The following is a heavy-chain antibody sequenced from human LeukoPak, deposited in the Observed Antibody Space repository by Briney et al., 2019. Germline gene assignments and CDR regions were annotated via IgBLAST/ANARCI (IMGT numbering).Heavy chain of an antibody. CDR1: GFTFSSYW. Sequence: PGGSLRLSCAASGFTFSSYWMHWVRQAPGKGLEWVSRMDENGGTIDYADSVKGRFTISRDNAKDTLYLQMNSLRDEDTAVYYCISDLCRRHDQWGRGTLVTVSS. D-gene: IGHD2-15*01. J-gene: IGHJ5*02. CDR2: MDENGGTI. CDR3: ISDLCRRHDQ. V-gene: IGHV3-74*01.